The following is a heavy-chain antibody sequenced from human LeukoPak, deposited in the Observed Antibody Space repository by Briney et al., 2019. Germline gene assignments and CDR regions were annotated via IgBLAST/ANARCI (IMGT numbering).Heavy chain of an antibody. V-gene: IGHV3-33*08. J-gene: IGHJ6*02. CDR1: GFMFRSYG. CDR3: AREILGEYYYYYYGMDV. Sequence: GGSLRLSCAASGFMFRSYGMHWVRQAPGKGLEWVAVIWYDGSNKYYTDSVKGRFTISRDNSNNTLYLQMNSLRVEDTAVYYCAREILGEYYYYYYGMDVWGQGTTVTVSS. CDR2: IWYDGSNK. D-gene: IGHD1-26*01.